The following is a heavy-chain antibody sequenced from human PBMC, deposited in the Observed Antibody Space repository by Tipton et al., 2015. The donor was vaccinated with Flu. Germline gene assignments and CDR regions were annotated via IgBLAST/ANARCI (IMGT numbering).Heavy chain of an antibody. Sequence: LSLTCTVSSGSIGSTNYFCAWIRQPPGKRLELIGSIYPSGTTYYNPSLKSRVTISVDTSKNQFSLKLNSVTAADTAVYYCARLSYYDVDLKNFYFEDWGQGTLVTVSS. CDR1: SGSIGSTNYF. CDR3: ARLSYYDVDLKNFYFED. CDR2: IYPSGTT. D-gene: IGHD3-10*02. V-gene: IGHV4-39*01. J-gene: IGHJ4*02.